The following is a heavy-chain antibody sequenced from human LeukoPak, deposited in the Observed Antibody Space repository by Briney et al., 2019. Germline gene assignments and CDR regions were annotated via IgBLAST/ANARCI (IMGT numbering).Heavy chain of an antibody. CDR3: ARDLRPPNYDYVWGSYCYGFGY. J-gene: IGHJ4*02. CDR1: GYTFINYA. D-gene: IGHD3-16*02. V-gene: IGHV7-4-1*02. CDR2: INTNTGNP. Sequence: GASVKVSCKASGYTFINYAMNWVRQAPGQGLEWMGWINTNTGNPMYAQGFTRRFVFSLDTSANTAYLQISSLKAEDTAVYYCARDLRPPNYDYVWGSYCYGFGYWGQGTLVTVPS.